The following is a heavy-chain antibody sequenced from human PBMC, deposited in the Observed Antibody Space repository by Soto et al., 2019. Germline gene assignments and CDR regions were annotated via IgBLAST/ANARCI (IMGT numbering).Heavy chain of an antibody. D-gene: IGHD3-10*01. V-gene: IGHV3-13*04. CDR1: GFTFSSYD. CDR2: IGTAGDT. CDR3: ARGSTMVRGVILDAFDI. J-gene: IGHJ3*02. Sequence: EVQLVESGGGLVQPGGSLRLSCAASGFTFSSYDMHWVRQATGKGLEWVSAIGTAGDTYYPGSVKGRFTISRENAKNSLYLQMNSLRAGDTAVYYCARGSTMVRGVILDAFDIWGQWTMVTVSS.